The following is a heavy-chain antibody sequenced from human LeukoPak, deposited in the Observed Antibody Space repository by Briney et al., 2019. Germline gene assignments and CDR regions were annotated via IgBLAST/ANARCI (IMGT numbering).Heavy chain of an antibody. CDR2: IYSVGSA. CDR3: ARDSSGCLDY. CDR1: GFTVSSKY. D-gene: IGHD6-19*01. Sequence: GGSLRLSCAASGFTVSSKYMSWVRQAPGKGLEWVSVIYSVGSAYYADSVKGRFTISRDNAKNSLYLQMNSLRAEDTAVYYCARDSSGCLDYWGQGTLVTVSS. J-gene: IGHJ4*02. V-gene: IGHV3-66*01.